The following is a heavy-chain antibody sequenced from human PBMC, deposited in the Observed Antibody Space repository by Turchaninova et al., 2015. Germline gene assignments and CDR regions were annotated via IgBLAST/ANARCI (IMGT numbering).Heavy chain of an antibody. CDR1: GFSVSDSW. D-gene: IGHD2/OR15-2a*01. CDR2: INSYQSMI. CDR3: ARNSSLLH. J-gene: IGHJ4*02. Sequence: EVQLVESGGGLVQPGGSLRLSCAASGFSVSDSWMPWVRQAPGEGLVWVSRINSYQSMITYAEYGKGRFSIARDNANNTLYLQMNSLRAEDTAVYYCARNSSLLHWGQGTLVTVSS. V-gene: IGHV3-74*03.